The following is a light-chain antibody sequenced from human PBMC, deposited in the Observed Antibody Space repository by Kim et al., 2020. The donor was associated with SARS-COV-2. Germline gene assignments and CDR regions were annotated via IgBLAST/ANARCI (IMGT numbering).Light chain of an antibody. V-gene: IGKV1-27*01. Sequence: TSVGDRDTITLRASRGITNYIACDQQKPEKVPKRLFYAASTLQSGVPFRFSGSGSGTDFTLTISSLQPEDVATYYCQKYNSAPITFGQGTRLEIK. CDR1: RGITNY. CDR3: QKYNSAPIT. CDR2: AAS. J-gene: IGKJ5*01.